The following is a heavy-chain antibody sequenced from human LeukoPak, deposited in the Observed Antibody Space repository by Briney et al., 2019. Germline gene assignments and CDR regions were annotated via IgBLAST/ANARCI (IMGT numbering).Heavy chain of an antibody. J-gene: IGHJ4*02. Sequence: GRSLRLSCAASGFTFKSYGMHWVRQAPGKGLEWVAVIWFDGNNKYYADSVKGRFTISRDNSRNTLYLQMNSLRAEDTAVYYCVKDLGHSSGWYPLGYWGQGTLVTVSS. CDR2: IWFDGNNK. V-gene: IGHV3-33*06. CDR3: VKDLGHSSGWYPLGY. CDR1: GFTFKSYG. D-gene: IGHD6-19*01.